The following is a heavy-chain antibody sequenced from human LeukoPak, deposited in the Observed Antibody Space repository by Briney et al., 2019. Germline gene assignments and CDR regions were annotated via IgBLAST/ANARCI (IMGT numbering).Heavy chain of an antibody. CDR1: GCTFSSYS. D-gene: IGHD2/OR15-2a*01. CDR2: IRSSSSTI. Sequence: PGGSLRLSCAASGCTFSSYSMNWVRQAPGKGLEWVSYIRSSSSTIYYADSVKGRFTIARDNAKNSLYLQMNSLRAEDTAVYYCARILHKRHDDSTTYYGYWGQGTLVTASS. J-gene: IGHJ4*02. CDR3: ARILHKRHDDSTTYYGY. V-gene: IGHV3-48*01.